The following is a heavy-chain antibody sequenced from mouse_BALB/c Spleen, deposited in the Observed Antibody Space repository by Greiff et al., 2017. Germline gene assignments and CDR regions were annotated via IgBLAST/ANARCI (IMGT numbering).Heavy chain of an antibody. CDR2: IYPGNGDT. Sequence: QVQLQQPGAELVKPGASVKMSCKASGYTFTSYNMHWVKQTPGQDLEWIGAIYPGNGDTSYNQKFKGKATLTADKSSSTAYMQLSSLTSEDSAVYYCARSRGDFDYWGQGTTLTVSS. CDR3: ARSRGDFDY. J-gene: IGHJ2*01. CDR1: GYTFTSYN. V-gene: IGHV1-12*01.